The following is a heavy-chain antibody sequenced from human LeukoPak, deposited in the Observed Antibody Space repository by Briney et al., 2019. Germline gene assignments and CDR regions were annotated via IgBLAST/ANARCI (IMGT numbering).Heavy chain of an antibody. D-gene: IGHD3-22*01. V-gene: IGHV4-34*01. J-gene: IGHJ4*02. CDR2: INHSGST. Sequence: PSETLSLTCAVYGGSFSGYYWSWIRQPPGKGLEWIGEINHSGSTNYNPSLKSRVTISVDTSKNQFSLKLSSVTAADTAVYYCARLHDSSGYYQGKYYFDYWGQGTLVTVSS. CDR1: GGSFSGYY. CDR3: ARLHDSSGYYQGKYYFDY.